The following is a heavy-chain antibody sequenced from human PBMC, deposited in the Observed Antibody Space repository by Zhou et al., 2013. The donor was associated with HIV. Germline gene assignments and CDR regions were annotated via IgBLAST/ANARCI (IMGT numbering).Heavy chain of an antibody. CDR3: ARPSRSTIAAATDS. D-gene: IGHD6-13*01. CDR2: LNPNTGGT. J-gene: IGHJ4*02. V-gene: IGHV1-2*02. CDR1: GYTFTAYY. Sequence: QVQLVQSGAEVKKPGASVKVSCQTSGYTFTAYYMHWVRQAPGQGLEWMGWLNPNTGGTRYAQNFQGRVTMTSDTSITTAYMELNSLRSDDTAVYFCARPSRSTIAAATDSWGQGTLVIVSS.